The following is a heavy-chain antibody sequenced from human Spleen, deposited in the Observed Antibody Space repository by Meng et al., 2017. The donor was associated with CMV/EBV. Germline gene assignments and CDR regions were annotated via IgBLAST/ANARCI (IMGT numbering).Heavy chain of an antibody. CDR2: ISYDGGKK. CDR1: GFTFSSFA. D-gene: IGHD6-6*01. Sequence: GGSLRLSCEASGFTFSSFAMHWVRQAPGKGLEWVAVISYDGGKKDYADFVKGRLTISRDISKNTLYLQMNSLRAEDTAVYYCARDMEQLVPYYHYGMDVWGQGTTVTVSS. CDR3: ARDMEQLVPYYHYGMDV. J-gene: IGHJ6*02. V-gene: IGHV3-30*04.